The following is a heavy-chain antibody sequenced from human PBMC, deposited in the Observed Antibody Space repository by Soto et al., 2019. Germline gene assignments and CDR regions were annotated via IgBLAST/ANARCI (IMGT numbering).Heavy chain of an antibody. CDR2: IIPIFGTA. D-gene: IGHD2-15*01. V-gene: IGHV1-69*01. J-gene: IGHJ2*01. CDR3: AGGGGIVGGTPYWYFDL. Sequence: QVQLVQSGAEVKKPGSSVKVSCKASGGTFSSYAISWVRQAPGQGLEWMGGIIPIFGTANYAQKFQGRVTITADESKSKAHKERRSLRTEDKAVDYWAGGGGIVGGTPYWYFDLWGRGTLVTVSS. CDR1: GGTFSSYA.